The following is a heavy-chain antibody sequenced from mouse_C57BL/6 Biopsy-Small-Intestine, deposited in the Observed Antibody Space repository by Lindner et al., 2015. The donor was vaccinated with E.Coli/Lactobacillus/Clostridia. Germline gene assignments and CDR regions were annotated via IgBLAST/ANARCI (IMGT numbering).Heavy chain of an antibody. D-gene: IGHD1-3*01. V-gene: IGHV14-1*01. Sequence: EVQLQESGAELVRPGASVKLSCTGSGFTFKDYYIHWVKQRPEQGLDWIGRIDPEDGDTEYAPKFQGKASITADTSSNTAYLQLSNLTSEDTAVYYCTLYMRHWGQGTTLTVSS. J-gene: IGHJ2*01. CDR3: TLYMRH. CDR2: IDPEDGDT. CDR1: GFTFKDYY.